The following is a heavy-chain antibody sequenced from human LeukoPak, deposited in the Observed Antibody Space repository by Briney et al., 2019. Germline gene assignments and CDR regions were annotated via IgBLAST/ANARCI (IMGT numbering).Heavy chain of an antibody. D-gene: IGHD1-26*01. V-gene: IGHV1-2*02. CDR2: INPNSGGT. CDR3: ARDRVGATCAFDI. Sequence: ASVKVSCKASGYTFTGYYMHWVRQAPGQGLEWMGWINPNSGGTNYAQKFQGRVTMTRDTSISTAYMELSRLRSDDTAVYYCARDRVGATCAFDIWGQGTMVTVSS. CDR1: GYTFTGYY. J-gene: IGHJ3*02.